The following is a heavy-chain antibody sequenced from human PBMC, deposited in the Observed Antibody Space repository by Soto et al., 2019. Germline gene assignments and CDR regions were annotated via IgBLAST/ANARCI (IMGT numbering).Heavy chain of an antibody. J-gene: IGHJ6*03. CDR3: AKSVYGDYSPYYYYYYMDV. V-gene: IGHV3-7*05. CDR2: IKQDGSGE. Sequence: GGSLRLSCAASGFTFSSYWMTWVRQAPGKGLEWVANIKQDGSGEYYVDSVKGRFTISRDNAKNTLYLQMNSLRAEDTAVYYCAKSVYGDYSPYYYYYYMDVWGKGTTVTVSS. D-gene: IGHD4-17*01. CDR1: GFTFSSYW.